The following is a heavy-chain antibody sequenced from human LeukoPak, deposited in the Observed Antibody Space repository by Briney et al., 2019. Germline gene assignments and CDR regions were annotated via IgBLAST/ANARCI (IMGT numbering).Heavy chain of an antibody. CDR3: AREAYSSAYYFYY. Sequence: ASVKVSCKASGYTFTSYYMHWVRQAPGQGLEWMGWINTNTGNPSYARGFTGRFVFSLDTSVSTAYLQISSLKAEDTAVYYCAREAYSSAYYFYYWGQGTLVTVSS. V-gene: IGHV7-4-1*02. J-gene: IGHJ4*02. CDR2: INTNTGNP. CDR1: GYTFTSYY. D-gene: IGHD5-18*01.